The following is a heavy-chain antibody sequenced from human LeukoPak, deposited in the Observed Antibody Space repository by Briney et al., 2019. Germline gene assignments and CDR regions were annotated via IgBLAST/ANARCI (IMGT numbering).Heavy chain of an antibody. V-gene: IGHV3-48*03. D-gene: IGHD1-7*01. CDR1: GFTFSSYE. J-gene: IGHJ4*02. CDR3: ATYWNYGY. Sequence: GGSLRLSCAASGFTFSSYEMNWVRQAPGKGLEWVSYISSSGSTIYYADSVKGRFIICRDNAKNSLYLQMNSLRAEDTAVYYCATYWNYGYWGQGTLVTVSS. CDR2: ISSSGSTI.